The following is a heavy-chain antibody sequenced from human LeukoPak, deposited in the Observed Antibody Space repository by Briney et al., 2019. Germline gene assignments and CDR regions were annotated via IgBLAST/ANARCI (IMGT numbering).Heavy chain of an antibody. CDR3: ARSAPSDYYYYMDV. CDR1: GFTFSSYG. V-gene: IGHV3-33*01. Sequence: GGSLRLSCAASGFTFSSYGMHWVRQAPGKGLEWVAVIWYDGSNKYYADSVKGRFTISRDNSKNTLYLQMNSLRAEDTAVYYCARSAPSDYYYYMDVWGKGTTVTVSS. CDR2: IWYDGSNK. D-gene: IGHD6-25*01. J-gene: IGHJ6*03.